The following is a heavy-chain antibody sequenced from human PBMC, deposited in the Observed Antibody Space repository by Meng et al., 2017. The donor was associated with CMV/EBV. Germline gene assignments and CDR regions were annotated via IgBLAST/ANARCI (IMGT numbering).Heavy chain of an antibody. Sequence: SQALSLTCAISGDSVSSNSAAWNWIRQSPSRGLEWLGRTYYRSKWYNDYAVSVKSRITINPDTSKNQFSLQLNSVTPEDTAVYYCARETIFGVVIIWDWFDPWGQGTLVTVSS. D-gene: IGHD3-3*01. J-gene: IGHJ5*02. CDR2: TYYRSKWYN. CDR3: ARETIFGVVIIWDWFDP. CDR1: GDSVSSNSAA. V-gene: IGHV6-1*01.